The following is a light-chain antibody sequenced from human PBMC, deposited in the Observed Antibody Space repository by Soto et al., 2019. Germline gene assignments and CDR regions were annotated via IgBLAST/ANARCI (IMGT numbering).Light chain of an antibody. CDR3: QQYNNWPFT. V-gene: IGKV3D-15*01. CDR2: GAS. Sequence: EIVMTQSPATLSVSPGERATLSCRASQSVSSNLAWYQQKPGQVPRLLIYGASTRAIGIPARFSGSGSGTDFTLTISSLQSEDFAVYYCQQYNNWPFTFGPGTKVDIK. J-gene: IGKJ3*01. CDR1: QSVSSN.